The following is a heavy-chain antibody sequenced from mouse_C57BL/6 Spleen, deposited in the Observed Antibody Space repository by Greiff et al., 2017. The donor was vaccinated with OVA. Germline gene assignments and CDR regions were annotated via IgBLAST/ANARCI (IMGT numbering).Heavy chain of an antibody. Sequence: VQLQLSGPELVKPGASVKISCKASGYAFSSSWMNWVKQRPGKGLEWIGRIYPGDGDTNYNGKFKGKATLTADKSSSTAYMQLSSLTSEDSAVYFCARDYYGSSYAFAYWGQGTLVTVSA. D-gene: IGHD1-1*01. CDR1: GYAFSSSW. V-gene: IGHV1-82*01. J-gene: IGHJ3*01. CDR3: ARDYYGSSYAFAY. CDR2: IYPGDGDT.